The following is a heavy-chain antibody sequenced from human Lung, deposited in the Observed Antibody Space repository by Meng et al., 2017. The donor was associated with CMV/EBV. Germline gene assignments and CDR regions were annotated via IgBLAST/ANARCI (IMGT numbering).Heavy chain of an antibody. V-gene: IGHV3-30-3*01. CDR1: GFTFSNYA. CDR2: RSYDGSNK. D-gene: IGHD3-22*01. CDR3: ARDRSYDSSGYLDY. J-gene: IGHJ4*02. Sequence: GESLKISCAASGFTFSNYAMHWVRQAPGKGLEWVAVRSYDGSNKYYADSVKGRFTISRDNSKNTLYLQMNSLRAKDTAMYYCARDRSYDSSGYLDYWGQGTXVTVSS.